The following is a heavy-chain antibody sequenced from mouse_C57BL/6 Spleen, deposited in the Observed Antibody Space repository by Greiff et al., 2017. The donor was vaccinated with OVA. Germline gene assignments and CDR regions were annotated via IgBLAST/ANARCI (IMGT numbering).Heavy chain of an antibody. CDR1: GFSFNTYA. Sequence: EVQVVESGGGLVQPKGSLKLSCAASGFSFNTYAMNWVRQAPGKGLEWVARIRSKSNNYATYYADSVKDRFTISRDDSESMLYLQMNNLKTEDTAMYYCVRQKLEYFDYWGQGTTLTVSS. V-gene: IGHV10-1*01. CDR3: VRQKLEYFDY. J-gene: IGHJ2*01. D-gene: IGHD4-1*01. CDR2: IRSKSNNYAT.